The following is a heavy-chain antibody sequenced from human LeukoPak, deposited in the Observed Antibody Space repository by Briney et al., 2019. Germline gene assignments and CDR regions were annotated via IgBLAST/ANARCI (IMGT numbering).Heavy chain of an antibody. CDR2: IWYDGSNK. V-gene: IGHV3-33*01. D-gene: IGHD3-10*01. CDR3: ARDLRPGSGSYYESDGMDV. Sequence: GGSLRLSCAASGFTFSSYGIHWVRQAPGKGLEWVAVIWYDGSNKYYADSVKGRFTFSRDNSKNTLYLQMNSPRAEDTAVYYCARDLRPGSGSYYESDGMDVWGQGTTVTVSS. J-gene: IGHJ6*02. CDR1: GFTFSSYG.